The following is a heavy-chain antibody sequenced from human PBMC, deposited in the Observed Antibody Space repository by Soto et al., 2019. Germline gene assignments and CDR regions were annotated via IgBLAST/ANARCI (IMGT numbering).Heavy chain of an antibody. CDR2: IIPIFGSP. CDR1: GGAFIRYG. D-gene: IGHD2-8*01. Sequence: QVQLVQSGADVKKPGSSVKVSCTASGGAFIRYGISWVRQAPGQGLEWMGGIIPIFGSPNYAQRFKGRVTVSADISTNTAYMTLSSLKSEDTAVYYCAGQPNDQEDYYNGMEVWGQGTPVTVSS. J-gene: IGHJ6*02. CDR3: AGQPNDQEDYYNGMEV. V-gene: IGHV1-69*06.